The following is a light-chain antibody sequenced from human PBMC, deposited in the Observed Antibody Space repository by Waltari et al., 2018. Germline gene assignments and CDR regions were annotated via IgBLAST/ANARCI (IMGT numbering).Light chain of an antibody. CDR2: TAS. V-gene: IGKV1-39*01. CDR1: QTINNY. Sequence: DIQMTQSPSSLSASAGDRATITCRASQTINNYVNWYQQKPGKAPTLLIYTASTLQSGVPSRFSGSGGGTLFTLTISSLQPEDFATYFCHQTFSLPNSFGQGTKVDI. J-gene: IGKJ2*03. CDR3: HQTFSLPNS.